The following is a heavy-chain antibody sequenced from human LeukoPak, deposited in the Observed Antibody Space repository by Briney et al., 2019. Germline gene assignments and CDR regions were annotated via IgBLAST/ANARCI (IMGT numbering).Heavy chain of an antibody. J-gene: IGHJ4*02. V-gene: IGHV3-21*01. CDR1: GFTFRSYS. CDR2: ISSSSSYI. Sequence: GGSLRLSCAASGFTFRSYSMNWVRQAPGKGLEWVSSISSSSSYIYYADSVKGRFTISRDNAKNSLYLQMNSLRAEDTAVYYCARRVGLRYFDWLSHPPSDYWGQGTLVTVSS. CDR3: ARRVGLRYFDWLSHPPSDY. D-gene: IGHD3-9*01.